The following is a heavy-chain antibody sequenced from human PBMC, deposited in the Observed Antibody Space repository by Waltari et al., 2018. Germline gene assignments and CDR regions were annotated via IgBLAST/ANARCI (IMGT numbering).Heavy chain of an antibody. V-gene: IGHV1-3*01. J-gene: IGHJ5*02. Sequence: QVQLVQSGAEVKKPGASVKGSCKASGYTFTGYAMHWMRRASGQRLEWMGWINAGNGNTKYSQKFQGRVTITRDTSASTAYMELSSLRSEDTAVYYCARSRFGVVTRYNWFDPWGQGTLVTVSS. D-gene: IGHD3-3*01. CDR1: GYTFTGYA. CDR3: ARSRFGVVTRYNWFDP. CDR2: INAGNGNT.